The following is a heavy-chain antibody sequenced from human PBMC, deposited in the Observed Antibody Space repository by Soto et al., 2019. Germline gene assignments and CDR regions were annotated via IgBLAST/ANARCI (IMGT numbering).Heavy chain of an antibody. CDR1: GFTFSSYA. J-gene: IGHJ5*02. D-gene: IGHD2-15*01. Sequence: PGGSLRLSCAASGFTFSSYAMSWVRQAPGKGLEWVGRIKSKADGETKDYGAPVRGRFTISRDDAKDTLYLQMNSLRIEDTAVYYCCVVKRLDQYSTSGYWFDPWGPGTLVTVSS. CDR3: CVVKRLDQYSTSGYWFDP. CDR2: IKSKADGETK. V-gene: IGHV3-15*01.